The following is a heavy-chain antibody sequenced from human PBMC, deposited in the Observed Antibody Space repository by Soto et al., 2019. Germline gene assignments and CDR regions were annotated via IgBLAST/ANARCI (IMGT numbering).Heavy chain of an antibody. CDR2: IWYDGSNK. Sequence: QVQLVESGGGVVQPGRSLRLSCAASGFTFSSYGMHWVRQAPGKGLEWVAVIWYDGSNKYYADSVKGRFTISRDNSKNTLYLQMNSLRAEDTAVYYCARIAMEYYGSGSYYTSYFDYWGQGTLVTVSS. D-gene: IGHD3-10*01. CDR1: GFTFSSYG. J-gene: IGHJ4*02. CDR3: ARIAMEYYGSGSYYTSYFDY. V-gene: IGHV3-30*19.